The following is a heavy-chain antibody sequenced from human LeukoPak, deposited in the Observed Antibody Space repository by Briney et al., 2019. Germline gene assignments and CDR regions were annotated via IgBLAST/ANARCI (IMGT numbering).Heavy chain of an antibody. Sequence: GSSVKVSCKASGGTFSSYAISWVRQAPGQGLEWMGGIIPIFGTANYAQKFQGRVTITADESTSTAYMELSSLRSEDTAVYYCAGGDPYCGSDCYWWFDYWGQGTLVTVFS. V-gene: IGHV1-69*01. CDR2: IIPIFGTA. CDR3: AGGDPYCGSDCYWWFDY. CDR1: GGTFSSYA. J-gene: IGHJ4*02. D-gene: IGHD2-21*01.